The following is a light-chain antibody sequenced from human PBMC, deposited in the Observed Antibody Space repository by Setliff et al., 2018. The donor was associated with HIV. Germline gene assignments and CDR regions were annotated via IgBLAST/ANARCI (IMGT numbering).Light chain of an antibody. CDR1: NRDVGGGQGY. CDR2: EVN. J-gene: IGLJ1*01. V-gene: IGLV2-14*01. Sequence: QSVLPQPASVSGSPGQSITISCTGTNRDVGGGQGYVPWYQHFPGKAPKLVIYEVNKRPSGVSSRFSGSKSGNTASLTISGLQLEDESDYYCCSFTSSNTYVFGAGTRSPS. CDR3: CSFTSSNTYV.